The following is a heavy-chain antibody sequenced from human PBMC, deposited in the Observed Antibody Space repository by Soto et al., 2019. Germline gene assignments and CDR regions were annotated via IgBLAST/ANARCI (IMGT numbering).Heavy chain of an antibody. V-gene: IGHV2-5*01. D-gene: IGHD6-19*01. CDR3: AHSQQWLVRSEYFQH. J-gene: IGHJ1*01. CDR1: GFSLSTSGVG. Sequence: QITLKESGPTLVKPTQTLTLTCTFSGFSLSTSGVGVGWIRQPPGKALEWLALIYWNDDKRYSPSLKSRLTITKDTSKNQVVLTMTNMDPVDTATYYCAHSQQWLVRSEYFQHWGQGTLVTVSS. CDR2: IYWNDDK.